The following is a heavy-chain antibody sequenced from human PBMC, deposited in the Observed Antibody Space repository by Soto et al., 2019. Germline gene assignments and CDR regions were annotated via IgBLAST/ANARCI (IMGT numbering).Heavy chain of an antibody. CDR1: GFTFDDYT. D-gene: IGHD5-18*01. CDR3: AKESVDTAMVTSLAFDI. Sequence: EVQLVESGGVVVQPGGSLRLSCAASGFTFDDYTMHWVRQAPGKGLEWVSLISWDGGSTYYADSVKGRFTISRDNSKNSLYLQMNSLRTEDTALYYCAKESVDTAMVTSLAFDIWGQGRMVTVSS. V-gene: IGHV3-43*01. CDR2: ISWDGGST. J-gene: IGHJ3*02.